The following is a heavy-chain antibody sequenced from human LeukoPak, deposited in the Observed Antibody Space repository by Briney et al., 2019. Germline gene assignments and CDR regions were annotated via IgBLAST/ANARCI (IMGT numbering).Heavy chain of an antibody. Sequence: PSETLSLTCAVYGGSFSGYYWSWIRQPPGKGLEWIGEINHSGSTNYNPSLKSRVTISVDTSKNQLSLKLSSVTAADTAVYWCARLRVRGYGYGPWEGPTWLDYWGQGTLVTVSS. J-gene: IGHJ4*02. D-gene: IGHD5-18*01. CDR3: ARLRVRGYGYGPWEGPTWLDY. V-gene: IGHV4-34*01. CDR2: INHSGST. CDR1: GGSFSGYY.